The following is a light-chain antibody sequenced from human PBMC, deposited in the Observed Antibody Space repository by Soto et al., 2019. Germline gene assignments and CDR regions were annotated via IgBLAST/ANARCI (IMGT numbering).Light chain of an antibody. CDR2: GAS. J-gene: IGKJ1*01. CDR1: QSVSSY. Sequence: EIVLTQSPATLSLSPGERATLSCRASQSVSSYLAWYQQKPGQAPRLLLYGASSRATGIPDRFSGSGSGTDFTLTISRLEPEDFAVYYCQQYGSSLTWTFGQGTKVDIK. CDR3: QQYGSSLTWT. V-gene: IGKV3-20*01.